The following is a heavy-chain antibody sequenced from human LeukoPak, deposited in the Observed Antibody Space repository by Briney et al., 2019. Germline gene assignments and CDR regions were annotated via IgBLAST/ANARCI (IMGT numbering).Heavy chain of an antibody. J-gene: IGHJ4*02. CDR3: ARWVTASSIDY. CDR1: GGSIGSYY. D-gene: IGHD6-6*01. CDR2: IYYSGST. Sequence: SETPSLTCTVSGGSIGSYYWTWIRQPPGKGLEWIGYIYYSGSTDYNPSLKSRVTISVDTSKKQFSLNLSSVTAADTAVYYCARWVTASSIDYWGQGTLVTVSS. V-gene: IGHV4-59*08.